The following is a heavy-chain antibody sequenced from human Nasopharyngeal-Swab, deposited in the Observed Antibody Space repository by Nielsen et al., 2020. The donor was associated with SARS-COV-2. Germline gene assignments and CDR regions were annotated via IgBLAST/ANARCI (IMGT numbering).Heavy chain of an antibody. V-gene: IGHV3-23*01. CDR3: AREAIVRGINEGYLYYGMDV. CDR1: GFTFISNA. D-gene: IGHD3-10*01. CDR2: MSGSGDNI. Sequence: GGSLRLSCAASGFTFISNAISWVRQAPGKGLEWVSVMSGSGDNIHYADSVKGRFTISRDNSKNTVYLQMRSLRAEDTAVYYCAREAIVRGINEGYLYYGMDVWGQGTTVTVSS. J-gene: IGHJ6*02.